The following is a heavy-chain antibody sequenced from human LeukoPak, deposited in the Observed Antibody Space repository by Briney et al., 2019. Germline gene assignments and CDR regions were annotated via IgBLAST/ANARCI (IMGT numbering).Heavy chain of an antibody. CDR1: GYSISSGYY. J-gene: IGHJ4*02. CDR3: ARVSGYDRDRFDY. D-gene: IGHD5-12*01. Sequence: PSETLSLTCAVSGYSISSGYYWGWIRQPPGKGLEWIGSIYHSGSTYYNPSLKSRVTISVDMSKNQFSLKLSSVTAADTAVYYCARVSGYDRDRFDYWGQGTLVTVSS. V-gene: IGHV4-38-2*01. CDR2: IYHSGST.